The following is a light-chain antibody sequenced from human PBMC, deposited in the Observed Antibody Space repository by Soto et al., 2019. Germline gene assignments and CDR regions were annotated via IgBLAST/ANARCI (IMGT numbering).Light chain of an antibody. J-gene: IGLJ1*01. CDR3: CSYAGDYTFV. CDR1: SSDVGGYNY. V-gene: IGLV2-11*01. Sequence: QSALTQPRSVSGSPGQSVTISCTGTSSDVGGYNYVSWYQQHPGRAPRVMIYDVKTRPSGVPDRFSGSKSVNTASLTISELQAEDEADYYCCSYAGDYTFVFGTGTKLTVL. CDR2: DVK.